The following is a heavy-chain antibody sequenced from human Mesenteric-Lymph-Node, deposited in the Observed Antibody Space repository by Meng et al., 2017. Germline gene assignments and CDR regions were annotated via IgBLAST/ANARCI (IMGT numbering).Heavy chain of an antibody. D-gene: IGHD3-10*01. CDR3: ARDYYGSGRVDP. Sequence: QVQLPQGGAGLLKPSETLSLTCAVYGGSFSGYYWSWIRQPPGKGLEWIREINHSGSTNYNPSLKSRVTISVDTSKNQFSLKLSSVTAADTAVYYCARDYYGSGRVDPWGQGTLVTVSS. CDR2: INHSGST. V-gene: IGHV4-34*01. J-gene: IGHJ5*02. CDR1: GGSFSGYY.